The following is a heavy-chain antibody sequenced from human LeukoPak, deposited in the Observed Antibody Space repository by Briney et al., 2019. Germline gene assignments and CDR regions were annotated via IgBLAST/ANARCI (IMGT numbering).Heavy chain of an antibody. Sequence: GGSLRLSCAASGFTFSSYGMHWVRQAPGKGLEWVAVISYDGSNKYYADSVKGRFTISRDNSKNTLYLQMNSLRAEDTAVYYCAKDLVDSSGWSPGDYWGQGTLVTVSS. CDR3: AKDLVDSSGWSPGDY. CDR1: GFTFSSYG. J-gene: IGHJ4*02. CDR2: ISYDGSNK. V-gene: IGHV3-30*18. D-gene: IGHD6-19*01.